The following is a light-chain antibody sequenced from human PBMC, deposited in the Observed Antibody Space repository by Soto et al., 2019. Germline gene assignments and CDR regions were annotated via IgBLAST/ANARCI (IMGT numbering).Light chain of an antibody. CDR1: SSDVGGYNY. J-gene: IGLJ1*01. CDR2: DVS. V-gene: IGLV2-14*01. Sequence: QSALTQPASVSGSPGQSITISCTGTSSDVGGYNYVSWYQQHPGKAPKLMIYDVSNRPSGVSNRFSGSKSGNTASLTISGLQAEDEADYYCSSYTSGRTLLYVFGTGTKVTVL. CDR3: SSYTSGRTLLYV.